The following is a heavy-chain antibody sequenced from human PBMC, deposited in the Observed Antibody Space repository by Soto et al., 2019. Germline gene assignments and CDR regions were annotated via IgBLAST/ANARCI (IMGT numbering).Heavy chain of an antibody. CDR3: ARAAGNRVTSYCYGMYV. Sequence: PGGSLRLSCAASGFTFSSYSMNWVRQAPGKGLEWVSSITSSSSYIYYADSVKGRFTISRDNAKNSLYLQMNSLRAEDTAVYYCARAAGNRVTSYCYGMYVWGQGTTVTVSS. D-gene: IGHD5-18*01. CDR2: ITSSSSYI. J-gene: IGHJ6*02. CDR1: GFTFSSYS. V-gene: IGHV3-21*01.